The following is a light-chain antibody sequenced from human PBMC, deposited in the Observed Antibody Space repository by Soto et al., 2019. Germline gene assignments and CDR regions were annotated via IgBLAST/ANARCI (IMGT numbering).Light chain of an antibody. Sequence: QSALTQPRSVSGSPGQSVTISCTGTSSDVGGYDYVSWFQHHPGKVPKLMIYDVTKRPSGVPDRFSASKSGNTAPLTISGLQAEDEADYYCSSHAGSNNYVFGTGTKVTVL. CDR1: SSDVGGYDY. J-gene: IGLJ1*01. CDR2: DVT. CDR3: SSHAGSNNYV. V-gene: IGLV2-11*01.